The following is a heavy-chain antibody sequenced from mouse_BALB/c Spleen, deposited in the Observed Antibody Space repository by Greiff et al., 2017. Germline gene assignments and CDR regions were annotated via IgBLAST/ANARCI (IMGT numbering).Heavy chain of an antibody. Sequence: QVQLQQSGAELVRPGASVTLSCKASGYTFTDYEMHWVKQTPVHGLEWIGAIDPETGGTAYNQKFKGKATLTADKSSSTAYMELRSLTSEDSAVYYCTRESYYYGSSYWYFDVWGAGTTVTVSS. D-gene: IGHD1-1*01. CDR3: TRESYYYGSSYWYFDV. J-gene: IGHJ1*01. CDR1: GYTFTDYE. CDR2: IDPETGGT. V-gene: IGHV1-15*01.